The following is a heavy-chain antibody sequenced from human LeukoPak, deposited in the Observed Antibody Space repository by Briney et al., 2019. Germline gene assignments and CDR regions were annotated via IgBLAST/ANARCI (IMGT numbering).Heavy chain of an antibody. CDR2: IYYSGST. J-gene: IGHJ4*02. Sequence: PSETLSLTCTVSGGSISSYYWSWIRQPPGKGLEWIGYIYYSGSTNYNPSLKSRVTISVDTSKNRFSLKLSSVTAADTAVYYCARGYCSGGSCQVDYWGQGTLVTVSS. V-gene: IGHV4-59*01. CDR1: GGSISSYY. CDR3: ARGYCSGGSCQVDY. D-gene: IGHD2-15*01.